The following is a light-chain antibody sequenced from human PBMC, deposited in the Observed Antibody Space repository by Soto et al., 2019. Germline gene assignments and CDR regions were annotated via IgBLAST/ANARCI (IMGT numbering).Light chain of an antibody. CDR3: QQYNSSLFP. CDR2: KAS. Sequence: DIQMTQSPSTLSASVGDRVTITCRASQSISSWLAWYQQKPGKAPKLLIYKASSLESGVPSRFSGSGSGTEFTLTISSLQPDDFATYYCQQYNSSLFPFGPGTKVDIK. J-gene: IGKJ3*01. CDR1: QSISSW. V-gene: IGKV1-5*03.